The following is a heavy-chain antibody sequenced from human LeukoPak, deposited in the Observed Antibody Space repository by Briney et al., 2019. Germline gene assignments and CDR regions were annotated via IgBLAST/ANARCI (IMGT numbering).Heavy chain of an antibody. J-gene: IGHJ4*02. V-gene: IGHV3-72*01. Sequence: PGGSLRLSCAASGFSFSDHHMDWVRQAPGKGLEWVARIRNKPRSYTTEYAATVKGRFAISRDDSKNSVFLQLNTLETEDTAVYYCTRSPEGNNPSVDWGEGTLVTVSS. CDR2: IRNKPRSYTT. D-gene: IGHD2/OR15-2a*01. CDR3: TRSPEGNNPSVD. CDR1: GFSFSDHH.